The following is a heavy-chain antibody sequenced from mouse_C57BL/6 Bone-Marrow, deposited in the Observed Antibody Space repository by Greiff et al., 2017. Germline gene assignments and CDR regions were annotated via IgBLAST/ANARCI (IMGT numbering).Heavy chain of an antibody. CDR2: INPNHGGT. CDR3: ARAAIATVVANRTDY. J-gene: IGHJ2*01. CDR1: GYTFTDYY. D-gene: IGHD1-1*01. Sequence: EVQLQQSGPELVKPGASVKISCKASGYTFTDYYMNWVKQSHGKSLEWIGDINPNHGGTSYNQKFKGKATLTVDKSSRTAYMELRSRTSEYAAVYCCARAAIATVVANRTDYWGQSTTLTVSS. V-gene: IGHV1-26*01.